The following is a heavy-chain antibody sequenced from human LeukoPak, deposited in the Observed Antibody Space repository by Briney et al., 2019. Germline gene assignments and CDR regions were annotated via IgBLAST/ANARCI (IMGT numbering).Heavy chain of an antibody. V-gene: IGHV3-23*01. CDR2: ISYSGAAT. D-gene: IGHD5-18*01. J-gene: IGHJ4*02. CDR1: GFTFSSYW. Sequence: SGGSLRLSCAASGFTFSSYWMSWARRAPGKGLEWVSTISYSGAATYYADSVKGRFTISRDNSRDTIYLQMNKLRADDTALYYCVKRGSNYGPFDNRGQGALVTVSS. CDR3: VKRGSNYGPFDN.